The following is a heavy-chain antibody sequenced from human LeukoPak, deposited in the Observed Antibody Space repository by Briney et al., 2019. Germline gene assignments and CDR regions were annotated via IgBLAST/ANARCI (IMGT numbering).Heavy chain of an antibody. D-gene: IGHD6-13*01. V-gene: IGHV3-23*01. CDR3: ANVGGGSSRDLDY. J-gene: IGHJ4*02. Sequence: GGSLRLSCAASGFTFSSYAMNWVRQAPGKGLEWVSVIGSSGLVTYYADSVKGRFAISRDNSKSTLYLQMNSLRAEDTAVYYCANVGGGSSRDLDYWGQGTLVTVSS. CDR2: IGSSGLVT. CDR1: GFTFSSYA.